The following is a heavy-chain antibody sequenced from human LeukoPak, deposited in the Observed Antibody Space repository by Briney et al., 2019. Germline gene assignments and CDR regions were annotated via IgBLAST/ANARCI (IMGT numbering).Heavy chain of an antibody. Sequence: GGSLRISCTACGVTFGGFAMSWVRRSTGKGLEWVSGISGSGDNTLYADSVKGRFTISRDNSKNTLYLEMNSLRAEDTAIYYCAKMKGHPLPKYYMDVWGQGTTVTVSS. V-gene: IGHV3-23*01. CDR1: GVTFGGFA. D-gene: IGHD1-26*01. J-gene: IGHJ6*01. CDR2: ISGSGDNT. CDR3: AKMKGHPLPKYYMDV.